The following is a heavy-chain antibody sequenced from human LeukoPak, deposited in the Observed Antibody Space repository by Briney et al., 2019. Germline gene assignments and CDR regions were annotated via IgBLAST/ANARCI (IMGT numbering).Heavy chain of an antibody. CDR1: GGSISSDY. D-gene: IGHD3-9*01. J-gene: IGHJ4*02. CDR2: IYYSGST. V-gene: IGHV4-59*01. Sequence: PSETLSLTCTVSGGSISSDYWSWIRQPPGKGLEWIGYIYYSGSTNYNSSLESRVTISVDTSKNQFSLKLNSVTAADTAVYYCAREIPTYYDILTGYPRGYFDYWGQGTLVTVSS. CDR3: AREIPTYYDILTGYPRGYFDY.